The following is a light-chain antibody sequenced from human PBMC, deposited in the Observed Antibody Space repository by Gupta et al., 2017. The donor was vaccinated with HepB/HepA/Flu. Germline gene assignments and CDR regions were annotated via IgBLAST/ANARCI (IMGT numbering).Light chain of an antibody. Sequence: QSVLTQPPSVSVPPGQTVTISCPGSSSNIGNKYVSWYQQLPGTAPKLLIYENNKRPSGIPDRFSGSKSGTSATLGITGLQTGDEADYYCGTWDSSLSAVVFGGGTKLTVL. CDR2: ENN. CDR3: GTWDSSLSAVV. J-gene: IGLJ2*01. CDR1: SSNIGNKY. V-gene: IGLV1-51*02.